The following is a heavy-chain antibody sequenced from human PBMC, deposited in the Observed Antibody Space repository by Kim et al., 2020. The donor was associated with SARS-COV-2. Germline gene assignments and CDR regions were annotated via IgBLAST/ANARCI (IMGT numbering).Heavy chain of an antibody. CDR2: IKQDGGEK. D-gene: IGHD3-16*01. J-gene: IGHJ4*02. V-gene: IGHV3-7*03. CDR3: ARALGNHFDYAWGIDS. Sequence: GGSLRLSCLASGFRFSTYWMGWVRQATGKGLEWVADIKQDGGEKYYVDSVKGRFTISRDNAKISLFLQMNSLRVEDTAVYYCARALGNHFDYAWGIDSWGQGTLVTVSS. CDR1: GFRFSTYW.